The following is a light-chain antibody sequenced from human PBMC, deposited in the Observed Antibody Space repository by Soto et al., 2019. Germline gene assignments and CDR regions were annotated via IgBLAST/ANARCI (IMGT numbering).Light chain of an antibody. V-gene: IGKV1-27*01. CDR2: AAS. J-gene: IGKJ1*01. CDR1: QGISNY. CDR3: QQLNSFTWT. Sequence: DIQMTQSPSSLSASVGDRVTITCRASQGISNYLAWYQQKPGTVPKLLISAASTLQTGVPSRFSGGGSGTDFTLTISSLQPEDVATYYCQQLNSFTWTFGQGTKVDIK.